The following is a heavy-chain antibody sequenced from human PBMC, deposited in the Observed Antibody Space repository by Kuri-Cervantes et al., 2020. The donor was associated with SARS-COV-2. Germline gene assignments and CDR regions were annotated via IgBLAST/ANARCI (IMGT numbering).Heavy chain of an antibody. CDR1: GFTFSSYA. CDR2: ISSSSSYI. CDR3: AREIVTIFGVNFDY. V-gene: IGHV3-21*01. D-gene: IGHD3-3*01. J-gene: IGHJ4*02. Sequence: GGSLRLSCAASGFTFSSYAMSWVRQAPGKGLEWVSSISSSSSYIYYADSVKGRFTISRDNAPNSLYLQMNSLRAEDTAVYYCAREIVTIFGVNFDYWGQGTLVTVSS.